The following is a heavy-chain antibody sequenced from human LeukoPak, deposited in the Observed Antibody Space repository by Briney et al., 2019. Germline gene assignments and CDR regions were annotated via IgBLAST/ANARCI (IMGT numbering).Heavy chain of an antibody. Sequence: GGSLRLSCAASEFTFSSYSMNWVRQAPGKGLEWVSYLSAGSGTIYYADSVKGRFTISRDNAKNSLYLQMNSLRDEDTAVYYCARDPWSYWSYWGQGTLVTVSS. J-gene: IGHJ4*02. CDR3: ARDPWSYWSY. D-gene: IGHD1-26*01. V-gene: IGHV3-48*02. CDR2: LSAGSGTI. CDR1: EFTFSSYS.